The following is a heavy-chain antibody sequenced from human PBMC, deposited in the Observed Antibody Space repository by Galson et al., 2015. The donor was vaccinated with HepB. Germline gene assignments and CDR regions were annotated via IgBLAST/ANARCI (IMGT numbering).Heavy chain of an antibody. CDR2: LSTSGTYI. Sequence: SLRLSCAASGITVTTYTFYWVRQAPARGPEWVSSLSTSGTYIYYSDSVKGRFTIFRDNAKNSLYLQMNSLRAEDTAVYYCATSVGGPRLDYWGQGTLVTVSS. CDR1: GITVTTYT. J-gene: IGHJ4*02. D-gene: IGHD6-19*01. CDR3: ATSVGGPRLDY. V-gene: IGHV3-21*01.